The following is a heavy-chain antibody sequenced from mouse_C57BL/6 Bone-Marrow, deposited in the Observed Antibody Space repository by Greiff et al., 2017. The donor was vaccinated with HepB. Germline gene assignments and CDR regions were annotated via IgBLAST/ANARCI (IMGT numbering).Heavy chain of an antibody. CDR3: ARYYYGSLH. CDR1: GFTFSSYA. CDR2: ISDGGSYT. V-gene: IGHV5-4*01. D-gene: IGHD1-1*01. Sequence: EVHLVESGGGLVKPGGSLKLSCAASGFTFSSYAMSWVRQTPEKRLEWVATISDGGSYTYYPDNVKGRFTISRDNAKNNLYLQMSHLKSEDTAMYYCARYYYGSLHWGQGTLVTVSA. J-gene: IGHJ3*01.